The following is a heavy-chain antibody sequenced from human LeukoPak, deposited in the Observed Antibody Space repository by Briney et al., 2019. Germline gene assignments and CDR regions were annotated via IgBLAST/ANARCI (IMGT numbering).Heavy chain of an antibody. D-gene: IGHD3-9*01. CDR1: GGSFSGYY. J-gene: IGHJ4*02. CDR2: INHSGST. Sequence: SETLSLTCAVYGGSFSGYYWSWIRQPPGKGLEWIGEINHSGSTNYNPSLKSRVTISVDTSKNQFSLKLSSVTAADTAVYYCARGGRLVNYFAYWGQGTLVTVSS. CDR3: ARGGRLVNYFAY. V-gene: IGHV4-34*01.